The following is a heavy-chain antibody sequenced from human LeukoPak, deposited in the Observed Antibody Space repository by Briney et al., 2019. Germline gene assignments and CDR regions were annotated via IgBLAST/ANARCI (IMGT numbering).Heavy chain of an antibody. D-gene: IGHD1-26*01. V-gene: IGHV3-23*01. Sequence: GGSLRLSCTASGFTFGDYAMSWVRQAPGKGLEWVSAISNSRDKTYYAGSVRGRFTISRDNSKTTLYLQMNSLRVEDTAIYYCAKGRQWELPLDYWGQGALVTVSS. CDR1: GFTFGDYA. J-gene: IGHJ4*02. CDR2: ISNSRDKT. CDR3: AKGRQWELPLDY.